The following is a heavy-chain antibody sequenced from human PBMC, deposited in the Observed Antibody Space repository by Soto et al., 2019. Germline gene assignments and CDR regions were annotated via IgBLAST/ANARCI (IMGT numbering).Heavy chain of an antibody. CDR1: GGSISSGGYY. Sequence: SETLSLTCTVSGGSISSGGYYWSWIRQHPRKGQEWIGYIYYSGSTYYNPSLKSRVTISVDTSKNQFSLKLSSVTAADTAVYYCARRGGRYQLLPESYYYYYYMDVWGKGTTVTVSS. CDR3: ARRGGRYQLLPESYYYYYYMDV. D-gene: IGHD2-2*01. J-gene: IGHJ6*03. CDR2: IYYSGST. V-gene: IGHV4-31*03.